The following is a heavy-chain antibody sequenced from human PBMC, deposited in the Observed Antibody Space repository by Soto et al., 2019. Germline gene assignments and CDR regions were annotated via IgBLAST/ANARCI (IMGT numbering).Heavy chain of an antibody. J-gene: IGHJ3*02. D-gene: IGHD2-15*01. V-gene: IGHV3-64*01. CDR2: ISSNGGST. CDR1: GFTFSRYA. Sequence: GGSLILSCAASGFTFSRYAMHWGRQAPGKGLEYVSAISSNGGSTYYANSVKGRFTISRDNSKNTLYLQMGSLRAEDMAVYYCASNRGSGGSRRAFDIWGQGTMVTVSS. CDR3: ASNRGSGGSRRAFDI.